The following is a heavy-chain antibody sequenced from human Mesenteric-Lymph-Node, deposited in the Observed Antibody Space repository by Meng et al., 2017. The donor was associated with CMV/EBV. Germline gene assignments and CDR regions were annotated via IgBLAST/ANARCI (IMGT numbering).Heavy chain of an antibody. CDR1: GGSISSSSYY. CDR3: ASPPYYDFWSAYYPQ. Sequence: SETLSLTCTVSGGSISSSSYYWGWIRQPPGKGLEWIGEINHSGSTNYNPSLKSRVSISVDTSKNQFSLNLNSVTAADTAVYYCASPPYYDFWSAYYPQWGQGTLVTVSS. CDR2: INHSGST. V-gene: IGHV4-39*07. J-gene: IGHJ4*02. D-gene: IGHD3-3*01.